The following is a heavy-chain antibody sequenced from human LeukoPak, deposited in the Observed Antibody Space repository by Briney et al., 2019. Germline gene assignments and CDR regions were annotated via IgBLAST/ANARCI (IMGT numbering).Heavy chain of an antibody. J-gene: IGHJ4*02. CDR3: ARVRDSGYYDFDY. CDR1: GGSISSGDYY. Sequence: SETLSLTCTVSGGSISSGDYYWSWIRQPPGKGLEWIGYIYYSGSTYYNPSLKSRVTVSVDTSKNQFSLKLSSVTAADTAVYYCARVRDSGYYDFDYWGQGTLVTVSS. CDR2: IYYSGST. D-gene: IGHD3-22*01. V-gene: IGHV4-30-4*08.